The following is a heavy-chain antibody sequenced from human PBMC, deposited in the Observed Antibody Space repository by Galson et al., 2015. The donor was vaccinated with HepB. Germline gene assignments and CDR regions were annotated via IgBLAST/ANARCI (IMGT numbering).Heavy chain of an antibody. J-gene: IGHJ4*02. Sequence: SLRLSCAGSGFTLSSYGTSWVRHRPGKGLEWVSTMSGSAGNTYYADSVKGRFTVSRDNSKSTMYLQMNSLRAEDTAVYYCARDREGAMLSVGGQGTLVTVSS. CDR2: MSGSAGNT. V-gene: IGHV3-23*01. CDR1: GFTLSSYG. CDR3: ARDREGAMLSV. D-gene: IGHD2-2*01.